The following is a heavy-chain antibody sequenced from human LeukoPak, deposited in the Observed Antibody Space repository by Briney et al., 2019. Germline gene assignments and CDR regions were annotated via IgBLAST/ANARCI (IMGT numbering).Heavy chain of an antibody. V-gene: IGHV3-21*01. CDR2: ISSSSYI. CDR1: GFTFSSYS. CDR3: ARARYCSSTSCYFGY. J-gene: IGHJ4*02. D-gene: IGHD2-2*01. Sequence: PGGSLRLSCAASGFTFSSYSMNWVRQAPGKGLEWVSSISSSSYIYYADSVKGRFTISRDNAKNSLYLQMNSLRAEDTAVYYCARARYCSSTSCYFGYWGQGTLVTVSS.